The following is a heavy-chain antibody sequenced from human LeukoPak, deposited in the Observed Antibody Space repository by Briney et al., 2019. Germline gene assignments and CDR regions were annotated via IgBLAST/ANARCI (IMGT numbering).Heavy chain of an antibody. CDR2: ISAYNGNT. Sequence: ASVKVSCKSSGYTFTSYGFTWVRQPPGQGLEWMGWISAYNGNTNYVQKLQGRVTMSTDTSTSTVYMELRSLRSDDTAVYYCARGGLTESVAYWGQGTLVTVSS. D-gene: IGHD3-10*01. CDR3: ARGGLTESVAY. CDR1: GYTFTSYG. V-gene: IGHV1-18*01. J-gene: IGHJ4*02.